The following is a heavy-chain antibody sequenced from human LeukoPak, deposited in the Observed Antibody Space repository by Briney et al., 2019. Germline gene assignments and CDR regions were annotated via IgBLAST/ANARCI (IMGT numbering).Heavy chain of an antibody. V-gene: IGHV3-7*01. Sequence: GGSLRLSCAASGLTFSSYWMSWVRQAPGKGLEWVANIKQDGSEKYYVDSVKGRFTISRDNAKNSLYLQMNSLRAEDTAVYYCARDLYDFWSGYYTDYWGQGTLVTVSS. CDR2: IKQDGSEK. D-gene: IGHD3-3*01. CDR1: GLTFSSYW. CDR3: ARDLYDFWSGYYTDY. J-gene: IGHJ4*02.